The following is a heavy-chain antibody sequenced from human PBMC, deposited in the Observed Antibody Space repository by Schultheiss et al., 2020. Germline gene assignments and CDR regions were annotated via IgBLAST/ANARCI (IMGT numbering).Heavy chain of an antibody. CDR1: GGSISSGGYY. CDR3: ARDARARISSSPTGMDV. Sequence: SETLSLTCTVSGGSISSGGYYWSWIRQHPGKGLEWIGYIYYSGSTYYNPSLESRVTISVDTSKNQFSLKLSTVTAADTAVYYCARDARARISSSPTGMDVWFQGTTVTGSS. V-gene: IGHV4-31*03. CDR2: IYYSGST. J-gene: IGHJ6*02. D-gene: IGHD6-6*01.